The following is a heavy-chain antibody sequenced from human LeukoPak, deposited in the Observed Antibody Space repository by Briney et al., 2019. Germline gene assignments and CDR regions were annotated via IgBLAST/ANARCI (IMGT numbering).Heavy chain of an antibody. D-gene: IGHD6-19*01. CDR1: GFTFDDYA. V-gene: IGHV3-9*01. CDR2: ISWNSGSI. CDR3: AKDESNGYSSGNDAFDI. Sequence: PGGSLRLSCAASGFTFDDYAMHWVRQAPGKGLEWVSGISWNSGSIGYADSVKGRFTISRDNAKNPLYLQMNSLRAEDTALYYCAKDESNGYSSGNDAFDIWGQGTMVTVSS. J-gene: IGHJ3*02.